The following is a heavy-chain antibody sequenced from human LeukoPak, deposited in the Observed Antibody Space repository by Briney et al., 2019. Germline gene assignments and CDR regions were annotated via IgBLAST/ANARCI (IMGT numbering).Heavy chain of an antibody. D-gene: IGHD3-10*01. CDR1: GFTVSSNS. V-gene: IGHV3-53*01. Sequence: GGSLRLSCTVSGFTVSSNSMSWVRQAPGKGLEWVSFIYSDNTHYSDSVKGRFTISRDNSKNTLYLQMNSLRAEDTAVYYCARAGITMVRGVIFYYYYYMDVWGKGTTVTISS. CDR2: IYSDNT. CDR3: ARAGITMVRGVIFYYYYYMDV. J-gene: IGHJ6*03.